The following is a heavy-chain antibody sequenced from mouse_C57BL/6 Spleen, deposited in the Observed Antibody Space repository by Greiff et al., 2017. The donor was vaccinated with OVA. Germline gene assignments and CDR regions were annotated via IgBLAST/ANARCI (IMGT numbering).Heavy chain of an antibody. D-gene: IGHD4-1*01. Sequence: EVKLMESGPGLVKPSQSLSLTCSVTGYSITSGYYWYWIRPFPGNKLEWMGYISYDGSNNYNPSLKNRISITRDTSKNQFFLKLNSVTTEDTATYYCARKDWDPLYWYFDVWGTGTTVTVSS. V-gene: IGHV3-6*01. J-gene: IGHJ1*03. CDR2: ISYDGSN. CDR1: GYSITSGYY. CDR3: ARKDWDPLYWYFDV.